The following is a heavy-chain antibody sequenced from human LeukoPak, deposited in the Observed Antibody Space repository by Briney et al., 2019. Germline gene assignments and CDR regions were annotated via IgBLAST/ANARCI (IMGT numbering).Heavy chain of an antibody. D-gene: IGHD3-10*01. CDR1: GGSISSGGYY. J-gene: IGHJ4*02. V-gene: IGHV4-31*03. CDR3: ATLWFGEQIIYY. Sequence: SQTLSLTCTVSGGSISSGGYYWSWIRQHPGKGLEWIGYIYYSGSTYYNPSLKSRVTISVDTSKNQFSLKLSSVTAADTAVYYCATLWFGEQIIYYWGQGTLVTVSS. CDR2: IYYSGST.